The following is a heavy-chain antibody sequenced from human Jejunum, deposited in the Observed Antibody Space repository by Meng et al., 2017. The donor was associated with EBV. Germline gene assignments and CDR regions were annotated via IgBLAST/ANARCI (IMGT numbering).Heavy chain of an antibody. CDR2: ISAGSGDT. CDR3: ARGSSWNRGDY. V-gene: IGHV1-3*01. J-gene: IGHJ4*02. CDR1: GYTLTNYA. D-gene: IGHD6-13*01. Sequence: QVHLVQSGAEVKQPGASVKVSCKASGYTLTNYALHWVCQAPGQGLEWMGYISAGSGDTKNSQKFQGRVTFTRDTSASTVYMELSSLRSEDTAMYYCARGSSWNRGDYWGQGTLVTVSS.